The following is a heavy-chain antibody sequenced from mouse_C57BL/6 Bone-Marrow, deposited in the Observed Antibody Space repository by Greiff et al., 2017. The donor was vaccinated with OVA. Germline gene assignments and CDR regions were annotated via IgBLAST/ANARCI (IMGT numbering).Heavy chain of an antibody. V-gene: IGHV1-26*01. D-gene: IGHD3-2*02. CDR3: ARRGDSSGSFDY. Sequence: EVKLQQSGPELVKPGASVKISCKASGYTFTDYYMNWVKQSHGKSLEWIGDINPNNGGTSYNQKFKGKATLTVDKSSSTAYMELRSLTSEDSAVCYCARRGDSSGSFDYWGQGTTLTVSS. J-gene: IGHJ2*01. CDR1: GYTFTDYY. CDR2: INPNNGGT.